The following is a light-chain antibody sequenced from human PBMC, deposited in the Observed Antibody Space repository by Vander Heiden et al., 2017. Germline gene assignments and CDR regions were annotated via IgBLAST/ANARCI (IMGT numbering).Light chain of an antibody. J-gene: IGKJ4*01. CDR2: STS. V-gene: IGKV1-12*01. CDR1: EDINNW. Sequence: DIQMTQSPSSVSASVGDRVTITCRASEDINNWLAWYQQTPGKAPKLLIYSTSTLQSGVPSRFSGSGSGTDFTLTISSLQPEDFATYYCQQANIFPLTFGGGTKVDIK. CDR3: QQANIFPLT.